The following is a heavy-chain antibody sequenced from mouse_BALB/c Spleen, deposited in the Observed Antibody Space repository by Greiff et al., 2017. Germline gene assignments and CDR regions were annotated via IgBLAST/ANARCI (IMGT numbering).Heavy chain of an antibody. V-gene: IGHV1-7*01. CDR2: INPSTGYT. D-gene: IGHD2-1*01. Sequence: VQLQESGAELAKPGASVKMSCKASGYTFTSYWMHWVKQRPGQGLEWIGYINPSTGYTEYNQKFKDKATLTADKSSSTAYMQLSSLTSEDSAVYYCARGDGNYPAYWGQGTTLTVSS. J-gene: IGHJ2*01. CDR3: ARGDGNYPAY. CDR1: GYTFTSYW.